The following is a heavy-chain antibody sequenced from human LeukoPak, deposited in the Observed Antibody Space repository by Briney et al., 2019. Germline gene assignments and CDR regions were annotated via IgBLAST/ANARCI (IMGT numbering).Heavy chain of an antibody. D-gene: IGHD3-3*01. V-gene: IGHV3-21*01. CDR3: ARGRAVLRFLEWLLDY. CDR2: ISSSSSYI. CDR1: GFTFSSYS. J-gene: IGHJ4*02. Sequence: PGGSLRLSCAASGFTFSSYSMNWVRQAPGKGLEWVSSISSSSSYIYYADSVKGRFTISRDNAKNSLYLQMNSLRAEDTAVYYCARGRAVLRFLEWLLDYWGREPWSPSPQ.